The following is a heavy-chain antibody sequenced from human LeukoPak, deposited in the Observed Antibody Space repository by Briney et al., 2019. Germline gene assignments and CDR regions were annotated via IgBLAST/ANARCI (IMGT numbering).Heavy chain of an antibody. D-gene: IGHD3-9*01. J-gene: IGHJ4*02. Sequence: SGTLSLTCAVSGVSISGSEWWIWVRQPPGQGLEWIGEIHRDGRTRYNPSLKSRVTMSMDYSKNQFSLSVTSVTAADTAIYYCGKTDIYFNPIDYWGPGSLVTVSS. CDR1: GVSISGSEW. CDR2: IHRDGRT. V-gene: IGHV4-4*02. CDR3: GKTDIYFNPIDY.